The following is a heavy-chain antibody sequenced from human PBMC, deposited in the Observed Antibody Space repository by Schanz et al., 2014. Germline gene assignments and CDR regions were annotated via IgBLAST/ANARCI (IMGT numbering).Heavy chain of an antibody. Sequence: DVQLLESGGGLVQPGGSLRISCAASGFTFSSYAMSWVRQAPGKGLEWVSAISGGGGTTYYADSVKGRFTISRDNSKNTLYLQMNSLRAEDTAVYYCAKGGFGELSAFDIWGQGTMVTVSS. V-gene: IGHV3-23*01. J-gene: IGHJ3*02. CDR1: GFTFSSYA. D-gene: IGHD3-10*01. CDR3: AKGGFGELSAFDI. CDR2: ISGGGGTT.